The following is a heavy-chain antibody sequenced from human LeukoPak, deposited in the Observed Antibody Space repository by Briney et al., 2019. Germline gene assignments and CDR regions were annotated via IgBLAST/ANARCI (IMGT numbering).Heavy chain of an antibody. J-gene: IGHJ5*02. Sequence: YPGGSLRLSCAASGFTFSSYWMSWVRQAPGKGLEWVANIKQDGSEKYYVDSVKGRFTISRDNAKNSLYLQMNSLRAEDTAVYYCAKEPQLWLLFWFDPWGQGTLVTVSS. V-gene: IGHV3-7*03. D-gene: IGHD5-18*01. CDR1: GFTFSSYW. CDR3: AKEPQLWLLFWFDP. CDR2: IKQDGSEK.